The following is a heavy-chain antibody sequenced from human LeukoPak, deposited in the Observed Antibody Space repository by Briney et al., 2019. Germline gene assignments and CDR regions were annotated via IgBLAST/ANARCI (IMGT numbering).Heavy chain of an antibody. CDR2: INPDGSST. Sequence: GGSLRLSCVASGFTFRNYWMYWVRQAPGKGLVWLSRINPDGSSTTYADSVKGRFTVSRDDPHNTLYLQMNSVRAEDTAVYFCARGGVDHYGSGTYYLMYYFDHWGQGALVTVSS. CDR3: ARGGVDHYGSGTYYLMYYFDH. D-gene: IGHD3-10*01. J-gene: IGHJ4*02. V-gene: IGHV3-74*01. CDR1: GFTFRNYW.